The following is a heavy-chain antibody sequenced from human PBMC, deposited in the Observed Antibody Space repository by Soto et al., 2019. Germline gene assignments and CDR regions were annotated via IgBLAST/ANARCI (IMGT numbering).Heavy chain of an antibody. Sequence: SQTLSLTCAISGDSVSSYSAAWNWIRQSPSRGLEWLGRTYYRSKWYNDYAVSVKSRITINPDTSKNQFSLKLSSVTATDTAVYYCAIYGGNSVYFDYWGQGTLVTVSS. J-gene: IGHJ4*02. CDR3: AIYGGNSVYFDY. CDR2: TYYRSKWYN. V-gene: IGHV6-1*01. CDR1: GDSVSSYSAA. D-gene: IGHD4-17*01.